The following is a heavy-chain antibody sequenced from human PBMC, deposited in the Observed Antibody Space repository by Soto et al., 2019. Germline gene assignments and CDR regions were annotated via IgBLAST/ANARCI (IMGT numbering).Heavy chain of an antibody. CDR1: GGTFSSYA. D-gene: IGHD6-13*01. J-gene: IGHJ6*02. V-gene: IGHV1-69*13. CDR3: ARGILWQQLVRGDYYYYGMDV. Sequence: SVKVSCKASGGTFSSYAISWVRQAPGQGLEWMGGIIPIFGTANYAQKFQGRVTITADESTSTAYMELSSLRSEDTAVYYCARGILWQQLVRGDYYYYGMDVWGQGTTVTVSS. CDR2: IIPIFGTA.